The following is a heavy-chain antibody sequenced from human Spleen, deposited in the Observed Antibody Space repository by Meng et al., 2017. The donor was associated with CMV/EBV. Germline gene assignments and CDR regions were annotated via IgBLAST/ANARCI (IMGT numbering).Heavy chain of an antibody. CDR1: TLSGYG. Sequence: TLSGYGISWVRQAPGQGLEWVEGISPVVSKANYAQKLKGRVTITTDESTSTAYMELSSLRSEDTAVYYCAREHDYDSSGYYYDCDYWGQGTLVTVSS. V-gene: IGHV1-69*05. CDR3: AREHDYDSSGYYYDCDY. CDR2: ISPVVSKA. D-gene: IGHD3-22*01. J-gene: IGHJ4*02.